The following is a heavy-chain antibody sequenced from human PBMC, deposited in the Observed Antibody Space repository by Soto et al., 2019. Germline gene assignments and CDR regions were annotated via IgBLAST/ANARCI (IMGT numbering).Heavy chain of an antibody. D-gene: IGHD3-22*01. CDR2: MNPNSGDT. V-gene: IGHV1-8*01. CDR3: AYNLYDRSGYPYFDY. Sequence: GASVKVSCKPSGHTFTSYDIHWVRQATGQGLEWMGWMNPNSGDTGYAQKFQGRITMTRDNSITTAYMELSSLRSEDTAVYYCAYNLYDRSGYPYFDYWGQGTLVTVSS. CDR1: GHTFTSYD. J-gene: IGHJ4*02.